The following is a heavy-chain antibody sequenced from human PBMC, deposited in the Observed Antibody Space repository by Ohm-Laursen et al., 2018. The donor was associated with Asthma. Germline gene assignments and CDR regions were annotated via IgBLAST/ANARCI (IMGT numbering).Heavy chain of an antibody. CDR3: ARDRDYYDSSGYYQIYFDY. Sequence: SLRLSCTASGFTFSSYGMHWVRQAPGKGLEWVAVISYDGSNKYYADSVKGRFTISRDNSKNTLYLQMNSLRAEDTAVYYCARDRDYYDSSGYYQIYFDYWGQGTLVTVSS. V-gene: IGHV3-30*03. CDR2: ISYDGSNK. D-gene: IGHD3-22*01. CDR1: GFTFSSYG. J-gene: IGHJ4*02.